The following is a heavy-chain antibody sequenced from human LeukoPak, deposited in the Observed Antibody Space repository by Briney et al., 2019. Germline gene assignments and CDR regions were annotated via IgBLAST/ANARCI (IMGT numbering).Heavy chain of an antibody. J-gene: IGHJ5*02. CDR1: GGSISSGSYY. V-gene: IGHV4-61*02. CDR3: ARDLRYNPGFDP. Sequence: SETLSLTCTVSGGSISSGSYYRSRIRQPAGKGLEWIGRIYTSGSTNYNPSLKSRVTISVDTSKNQFSLKLSSVTAADTAVYYCARDLRYNPGFDPWGQGTLVTVSS. D-gene: IGHD3-9*01. CDR2: IYTSGST.